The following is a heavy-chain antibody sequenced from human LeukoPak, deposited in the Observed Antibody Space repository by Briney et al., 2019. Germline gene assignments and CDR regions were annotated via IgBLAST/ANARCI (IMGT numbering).Heavy chain of an antibody. D-gene: IGHD4-17*01. V-gene: IGHV3-21*01. CDR3: PRDNSWNADYGGPYFDY. CDR1: GFTFSSYN. CDR2: ISSSSTYI. J-gene: IGHJ4*02. Sequence: GGSLRLSCAASGFTFSSYNRNRVRQAPGKGLEWVSSISSSSTYIYYADSVKGRFTISRDNAKNSLYLQMNSLRAEDTAVYYCPRDNSWNADYGGPYFDYWGQGTLVTVSS.